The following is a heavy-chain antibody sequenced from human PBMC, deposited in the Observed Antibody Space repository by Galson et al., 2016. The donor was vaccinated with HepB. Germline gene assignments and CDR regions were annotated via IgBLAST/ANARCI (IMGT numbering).Heavy chain of an antibody. CDR3: SISRYSSGDYYTY. CDR1: GFTFTYAW. D-gene: IGHD3-10*01. V-gene: IGHV3-15*01. CDR2: IKRITDGGTT. Sequence: SLRLSCAASGFTFTYAWMSWVRQAPGKGLEWVGRIKRITDGGTTDYAAPVNGRFSISRDDSQKRLYLHMNSLKTEDTAVYYCSISRYSSGDYYTYWGQGTLVTVSS. J-gene: IGHJ4*02.